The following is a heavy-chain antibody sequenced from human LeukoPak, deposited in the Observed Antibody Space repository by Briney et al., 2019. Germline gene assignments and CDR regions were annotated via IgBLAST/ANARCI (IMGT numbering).Heavy chain of an antibody. Sequence: GRSLRLSCAASGLTFDDYAMHWVRQAPGKGLDWVSGISWNSGSIGYADSVKGRFTISRDNAKNSLYLQMNSLRAEDTALYYCAKDSTLSGAAANFDYWGQGTLVTVSS. J-gene: IGHJ4*02. CDR1: GLTFDDYA. CDR2: ISWNSGSI. V-gene: IGHV3-9*01. D-gene: IGHD2-2*01. CDR3: AKDSTLSGAAANFDY.